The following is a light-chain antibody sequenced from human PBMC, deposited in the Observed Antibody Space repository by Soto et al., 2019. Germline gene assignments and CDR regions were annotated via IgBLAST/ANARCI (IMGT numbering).Light chain of an antibody. Sequence: EIVLTQSPGTPSLSPGERATLSCRASQSLTNNYFAWYQQKPGRAPRLLIDGASTRATGIPDRFSGSGSGTDFTLTIRRLEAEDFAVYYCQQDETLITFGQGTRLEIK. J-gene: IGKJ5*01. CDR1: QSLTNNY. CDR3: QQDETLIT. V-gene: IGKV3-20*01. CDR2: GAS.